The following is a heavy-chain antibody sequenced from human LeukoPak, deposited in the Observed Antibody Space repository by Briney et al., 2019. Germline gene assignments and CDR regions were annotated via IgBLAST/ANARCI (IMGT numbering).Heavy chain of an antibody. J-gene: IGHJ6*03. CDR1: GFTFSSYW. CDR3: ARDNGYCSSTSCYHYYMDV. V-gene: IGHV3-7*01. D-gene: IGHD2-2*03. Sequence: GGSLRLSCAASGFTFSSYWMIWVRQAPGKGLEWVDNIKQDGSEKYYVDSVKGRFTISRDNAKNSVYLQMNSLRAEDTAVYYCARDNGYCSSTSCYHYYMDVWGKGTTVTVSS. CDR2: IKQDGSEK.